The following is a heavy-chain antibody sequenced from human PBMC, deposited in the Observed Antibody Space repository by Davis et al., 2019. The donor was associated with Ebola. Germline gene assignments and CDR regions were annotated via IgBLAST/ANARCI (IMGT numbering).Heavy chain of an antibody. Sequence: GESLKISCAASGFTVSSNYMSWVRQAPGKGLEWVSVIYSGGSTYYADSVKGRFTIYRDNSKNTLYLQMNSLRAEDTAVYYCARARGYCTGGVCYDGVYYGMDVWGQGTTVTVSS. CDR3: ARARGYCTGGVCYDGVYYGMDV. D-gene: IGHD2-8*02. CDR1: GFTVSSNY. J-gene: IGHJ6*02. V-gene: IGHV3-53*01. CDR2: IYSGGST.